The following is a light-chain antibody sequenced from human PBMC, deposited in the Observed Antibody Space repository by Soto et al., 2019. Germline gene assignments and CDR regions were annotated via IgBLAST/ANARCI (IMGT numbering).Light chain of an antibody. CDR1: ENVRTF. Sequence: EVVLTPSPATLSLSPVARAPLSGRASENVRTFVDWYQQKPGQAPRLLIHGASTRATGIPDRFSGSGSGTDFTLTISNLEPEDFAVYYCQQHSHWPPWTGGQGTKVDIK. J-gene: IGKJ1*01. CDR2: GAS. CDR3: QQHSHWPPWT. V-gene: IGKV3-11*01.